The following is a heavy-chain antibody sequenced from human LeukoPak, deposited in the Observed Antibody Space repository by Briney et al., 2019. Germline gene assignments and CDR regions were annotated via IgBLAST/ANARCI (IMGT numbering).Heavy chain of an antibody. CDR1: GFPFTNNW. D-gene: IGHD2-8*01. Sequence: GGSLRLSCAASGFPFTNNWMTWVRQAPGKGLEWVXTXXXXGRETYYVDSVKGRFTISRDNVRDSVYLQMTIVRAEDAAVYYCARARYCANTICHIGGGLDVWGPGTTVTVSS. J-gene: IGHJ6*02. CDR2: XXXXGRET. CDR3: ARARYCANTICHIGGGLDV. V-gene: IGHV3-7*04.